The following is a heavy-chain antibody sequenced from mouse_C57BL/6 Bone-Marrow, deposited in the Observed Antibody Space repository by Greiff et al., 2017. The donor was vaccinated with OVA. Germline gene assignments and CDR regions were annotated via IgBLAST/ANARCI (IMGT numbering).Heavy chain of an antibody. CDR3: ARIYVGCHSAWFAY. CDR2: IYPRSGNT. J-gene: IGHJ3*01. Sequence: QVHVKQSGAELARPGASVKLSCKASGYTFTSYGISWVKQRTGQGLEWIGEIYPRSGNTYYNEKFKGKATLTADKSSSTAYMELRSLSSEDSAVYFCARIYVGCHSAWFAYWGQGTLVTVSA. CDR1: GYTFTSYG. V-gene: IGHV1-81*01. D-gene: IGHD2-3*01.